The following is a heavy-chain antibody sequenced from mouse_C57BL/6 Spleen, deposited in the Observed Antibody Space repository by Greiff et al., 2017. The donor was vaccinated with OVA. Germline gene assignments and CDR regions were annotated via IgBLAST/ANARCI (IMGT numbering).Heavy chain of an antibody. J-gene: IGHJ4*01. D-gene: IGHD3-1*01. CDR1: GYAFSSYW. V-gene: IGHV1-80*01. CDR3: ARSGTGAMDY. CDR2: IYPGDGDT. Sequence: VKLMESGAELVKPGASVKISCKASGYAFSSYWMNWVKQRPGKGLEWIGQIYPGDGDTNYNGKFKGKATLTADTSSSTAYMQLSSLTSEDSAVYFCARSGTGAMDYGGQGTSVTVSS.